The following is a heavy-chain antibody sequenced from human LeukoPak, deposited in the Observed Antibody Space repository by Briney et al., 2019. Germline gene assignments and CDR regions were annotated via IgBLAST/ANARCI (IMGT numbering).Heavy chain of an antibody. CDR1: GGSFSGYY. CDR3: ARPPKFGKNYMDV. CDR2: INHSGRT. D-gene: IGHD3-10*02. V-gene: IGHV4-34*01. J-gene: IGHJ6*03. Sequence: SETLSLTCAVYGGSFSGYYWSWLRQPPGRGLEWIGEINHSGRTNYNPSLKSRVTISVDTSKNQFSLKLSSVAAADTAVYYCARPPKFGKNYMDVWGKGTTVTISS.